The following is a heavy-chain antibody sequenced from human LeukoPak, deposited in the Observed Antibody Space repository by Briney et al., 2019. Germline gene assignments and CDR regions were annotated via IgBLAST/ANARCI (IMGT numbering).Heavy chain of an antibody. V-gene: IGHV4-34*01. CDR1: GGSFSGYY. Sequence: SETLSLTCAVYGGSFSGYYWSWIRQPPGKGLEWIGEINHSGSTNYNPSLKSRVTISVDTPKNQFSLKLSSVTAADTAVYYCARQGGYSYAFLDYWGQGTLVTVSS. J-gene: IGHJ4*02. CDR2: INHSGST. D-gene: IGHD5-18*01. CDR3: ARQGGYSYAFLDY.